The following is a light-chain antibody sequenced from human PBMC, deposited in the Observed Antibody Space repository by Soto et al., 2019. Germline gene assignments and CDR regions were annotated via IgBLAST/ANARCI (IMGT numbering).Light chain of an antibody. Sequence: QSVLTQPPSASGSPGQSVTISCTGTSSDVGGYKNVSWFQQHPGKAPKLMIYEVSKRPSGVPDRFSGSKSGNTASLTVSGLLAEDEAYYYCYSYAGTNNLFGGGTQLTVL. V-gene: IGLV2-8*01. CDR1: SSDVGGYKN. CDR2: EVS. J-gene: IGLJ2*01. CDR3: YSYAGTNNL.